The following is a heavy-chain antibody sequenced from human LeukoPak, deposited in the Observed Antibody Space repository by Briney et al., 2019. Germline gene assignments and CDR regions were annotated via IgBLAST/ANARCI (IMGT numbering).Heavy chain of an antibody. CDR1: GGTFSSYA. CDR2: IIPILGIA. D-gene: IGHD2-2*01. CDR3: ARSSSTSAFDP. J-gene: IGHJ5*02. Sequence: GSSVKVSCKASGGTFSSYAISWVRQAPGQGLERMGRIIPILGIANYAQKFQGRVTITADKSTSTAYMELSSLRSEDTAVYYCARSSSTSAFDPWGQGTLVTVSS. V-gene: IGHV1-69*04.